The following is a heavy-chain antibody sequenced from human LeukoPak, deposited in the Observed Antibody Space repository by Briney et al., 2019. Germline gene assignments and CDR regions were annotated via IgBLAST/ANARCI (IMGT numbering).Heavy chain of an antibody. CDR3: ARDANYRDRSGYPSAFDF. D-gene: IGHD6-19*01. Sequence: PSETLSLTCTVSGDTIIGSRFFWAWIRQPPGKGLEWIGSLSDRGSPKYSPSFQSRVSILTDTSKNQLSLNLKSVTAADTAVYYCARDANYRDRSGYPSAFDFWGQGILVTVSS. CDR1: GDTIIGSRFF. CDR2: LSDRGSP. V-gene: IGHV4-39*02. J-gene: IGHJ4*02.